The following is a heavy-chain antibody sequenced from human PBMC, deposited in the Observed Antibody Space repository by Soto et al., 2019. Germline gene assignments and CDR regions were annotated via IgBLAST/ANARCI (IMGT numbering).Heavy chain of an antibody. D-gene: IGHD6-19*01. V-gene: IGHV1-3*01. CDR3: ARGIRADEYSSGWYGYDCFDP. CDR2: INAGNGNT. Sequence: VSVKVSCKASGYTFTSYAMHWVRQAPGQRLEWMGWINAGNGNTKYSQKFEGRVTITRDTSASTAYMEVSSLRSEDTAVYYCARGIRADEYSSGWYGYDCFDPWGQGTRVTVSS. J-gene: IGHJ5*02. CDR1: GYTFTSYA.